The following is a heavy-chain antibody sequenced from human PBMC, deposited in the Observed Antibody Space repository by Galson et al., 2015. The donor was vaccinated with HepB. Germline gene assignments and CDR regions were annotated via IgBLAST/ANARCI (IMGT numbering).Heavy chain of an antibody. CDR3: TTLYSYGYGRCWFDP. Sequence: SLRLSCAASGFTFSNAWMSWVRQAPGKGLEWVGRIKSKTDGGTTDYAAPVKGRFTISRDDSKNTLYLQMNSLKTEDTAVYYCTTLYSYGYGRCWFDPWGQGTLVTVSS. CDR2: IKSKTDGGTT. D-gene: IGHD5-18*01. V-gene: IGHV3-15*01. CDR1: GFTFSNAW. J-gene: IGHJ5*02.